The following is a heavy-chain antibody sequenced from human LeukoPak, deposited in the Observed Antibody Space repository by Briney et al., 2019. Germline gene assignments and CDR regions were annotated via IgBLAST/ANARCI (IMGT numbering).Heavy chain of an antibody. J-gene: IGHJ4*02. CDR3: ARGVTIFGVIGGFDY. D-gene: IGHD3-3*01. V-gene: IGHV4-39*01. CDR2: IYYSGST. Sequence: SETLSLTCTVSGGSISSSSYYWGWIRQPPGKGLEWIGSIYYSGSTYYNPSLKSRVTISVDTSKNQFSLKLSSVTAADTAVYYCARGVTIFGVIGGFDYRGQGTLVTVSS. CDR1: GGSISSSSYY.